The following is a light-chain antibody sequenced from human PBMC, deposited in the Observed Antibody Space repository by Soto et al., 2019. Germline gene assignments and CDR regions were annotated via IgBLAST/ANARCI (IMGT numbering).Light chain of an antibody. CDR2: DVI. V-gene: IGLV2-14*01. CDR1: SSDIGRYNY. Sequence: QSVLTQPASVSGSPGQSITISCTGTSSDIGRYNYVSWYQQHPGKAPKLMIYDVINRPSEVSNRFSGSKSGNTASLTISGLQAEDEADYYCSSYTSSATVIIGGGTKVTVL. J-gene: IGLJ2*01. CDR3: SSYTSSATVI.